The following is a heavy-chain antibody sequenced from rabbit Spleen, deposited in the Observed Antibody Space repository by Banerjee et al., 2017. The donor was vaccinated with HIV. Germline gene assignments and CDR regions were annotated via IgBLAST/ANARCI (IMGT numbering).Heavy chain of an antibody. CDR1: GFTFSSYYW. V-gene: IGHV1S43*01. D-gene: IGHD4-1*01. CDR3: ARAIVPWLGLTRLDL. J-gene: IGHJ3*01. Sequence: QQQLEESGGDLVKPGASLTLTCKASGFTFSSYYWMCWVRQAPGKGLEWIGIIYAAKGSTDYASWVNGRFTISSDNAQSTVDLKMTSLTAADTATYFCARAIVPWLGLTRLDLWGQGTLVTVS. CDR2: IYAAKGST.